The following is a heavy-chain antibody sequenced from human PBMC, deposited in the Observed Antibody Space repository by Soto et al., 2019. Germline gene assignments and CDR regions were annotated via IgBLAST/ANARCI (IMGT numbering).Heavy chain of an antibody. V-gene: IGHV1-69*13. CDR1: GGTFRSYP. J-gene: IGHJ6*02. Sequence: SVKVSCKASGGTFRSYPISWVRQAPGQGLEWMGGIIPIFDITNYAQKFQGRVTITADESTSTAYMELSSLGSDDTAVYYCARPDEGGYSSNHHYYYALDVWGQGTTVTVSS. CDR2: IIPIFDIT. CDR3: ARPDEGGYSSNHHYYYALDV. D-gene: IGHD3-22*01.